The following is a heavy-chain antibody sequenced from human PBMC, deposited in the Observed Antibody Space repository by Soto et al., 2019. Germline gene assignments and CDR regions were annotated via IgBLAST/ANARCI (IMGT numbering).Heavy chain of an antibody. V-gene: IGHV3-48*02. D-gene: IGHD2-21*01. Sequence: EEKLVESGGGLVQPGGSLRLSCTASGFAFSTYKMNWVRQAPGKGLEWVSYISSDSSTIYYADSVKGRFTISRDNAKNSLYLQMNSLRDEDTAVYYCARELIIVLWGQGTLVTVCS. CDR2: ISSDSSTI. J-gene: IGHJ4*02. CDR3: ARELIIVL. CDR1: GFAFSTYK.